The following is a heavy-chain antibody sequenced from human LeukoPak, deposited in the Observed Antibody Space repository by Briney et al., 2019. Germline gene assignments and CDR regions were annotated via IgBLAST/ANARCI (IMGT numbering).Heavy chain of an antibody. J-gene: IGHJ4*02. Sequence: GGSLRLSCAASEFTFNSYWMSWVRQAPGKGLEWVANIKQDGGQIYYLDSVKGRFTVSGDNAKNSLYLQMNSLRAEDTAVYYCARLGARQMLEYWGQGTQVTVSS. CDR1: EFTFNSYW. V-gene: IGHV3-7*01. D-gene: IGHD4-17*01. CDR3: ARLGARQMLEY. CDR2: IKQDGGQI.